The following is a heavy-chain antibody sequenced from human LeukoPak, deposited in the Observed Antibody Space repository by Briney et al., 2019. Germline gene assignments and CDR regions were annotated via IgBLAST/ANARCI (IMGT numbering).Heavy chain of an antibody. J-gene: IGHJ3*02. V-gene: IGHV4-59*01. CDR1: GDSISSYY. CDR3: ARDRVWFGEDNAFDI. Sequence: SETLSLTCTVSGDSISSYYWSWLRQPPGKGLEWLGYIYYSGSTNYNPSLKSRVTISVDTSKNQFSLKLSSVTAADTAVYYCARDRVWFGEDNAFDIWGQGTMVTVSS. CDR2: IYYSGST. D-gene: IGHD3-10*01.